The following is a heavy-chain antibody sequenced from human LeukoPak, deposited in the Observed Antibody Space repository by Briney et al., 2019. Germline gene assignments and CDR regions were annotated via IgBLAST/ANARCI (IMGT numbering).Heavy chain of an antibody. V-gene: IGHV1-2*02. J-gene: IGHJ3*02. D-gene: IGHD3-22*01. CDR1: GYTFTGYY. Sequence: ASVKVSCKASGYTFTGYYMHWVRQAPGQGLEWMGWINPNSGGTNYAQKFQGRVTMTRDTSISTAYMELSRLRSDDTAVYYCARDSYYDSSGYYGTDAFDIWGQGTIVTVSS. CDR2: INPNSGGT. CDR3: ARDSYYDSSGYYGTDAFDI.